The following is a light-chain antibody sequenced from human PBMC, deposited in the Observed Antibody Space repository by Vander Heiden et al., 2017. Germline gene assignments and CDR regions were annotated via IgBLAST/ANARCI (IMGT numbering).Light chain of an antibody. CDR1: SLTRYY. CDR3: NSRDISGYYV. CDR2: GKN. J-gene: IGLJ1*01. V-gene: IGLV3-19*01. Sequence: SSELTQDPTVSVALGQPVRITCQGDSLTRYYASWYRQKPGQAPVLVIYGKNNRPSTIPDRFSGSSSGNTASLTITGAQAEDEADYYCNSRDISGYYVFGTGTKVTVL.